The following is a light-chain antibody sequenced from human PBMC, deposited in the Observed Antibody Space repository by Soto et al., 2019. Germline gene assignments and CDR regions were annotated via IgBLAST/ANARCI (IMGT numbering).Light chain of an antibody. V-gene: IGKV3-20*01. CDR3: QQSGSSLWT. Sequence: EIVLTQSPGTLSLSPGQRATLSCRASQSIGSDSLAWYQQKPGQAPRLLIYDTSTRATGIPDRFGGSGSGTDCTLTISRLEPEDFAVYSCQQSGSSLWTFGQGTKVEIK. CDR1: QSIGSDS. CDR2: DTS. J-gene: IGKJ1*01.